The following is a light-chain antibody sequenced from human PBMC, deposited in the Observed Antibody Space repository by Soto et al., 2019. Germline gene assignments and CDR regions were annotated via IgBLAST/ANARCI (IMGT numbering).Light chain of an antibody. Sequence: QSALTQSASVSGSPGQSITFSCTGTSSDLGGYNYVSWYQQHPGKAPKLVIYDVSNRPSGVSNRFSGSKSGNTASLTISGLQADDEADYYCSSYTTTSTLVFGGGTKLTVL. CDR1: SSDLGGYNY. V-gene: IGLV2-14*01. CDR2: DVS. CDR3: SSYTTTSTLV. J-gene: IGLJ2*01.